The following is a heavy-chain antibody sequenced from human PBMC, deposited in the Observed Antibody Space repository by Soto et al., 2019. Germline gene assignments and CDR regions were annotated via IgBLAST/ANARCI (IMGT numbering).Heavy chain of an antibody. CDR3: AREGYLGRRLQPLDF. CDR1: GGSISSGGYY. V-gene: IGHV4-61*08. Sequence: PSETLSLTCTVSGGSISSGGYYWSWIRQPPGKGLEWIGYIYYSGSTYYNPSLKSRVTMSVDTSKNQFSLKLISVTAADTAKYFCAREGYLGRRLQPLDFWGQGTLVIVSS. CDR2: IYYSGST. D-gene: IGHD2-15*01. J-gene: IGHJ4*02.